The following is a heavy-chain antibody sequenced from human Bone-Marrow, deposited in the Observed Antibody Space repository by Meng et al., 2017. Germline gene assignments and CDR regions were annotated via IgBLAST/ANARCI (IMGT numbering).Heavy chain of an antibody. J-gene: IGHJ4*02. CDR2: INHSGST. D-gene: IGHD4-11*01. CDR3: ARGPTTMAHDFDY. CDR1: GGSFSDYY. V-gene: IGHV4-34*01. Sequence: QVKQQQWGAGLLKPSENLSLPCVVSGGSFSDYYWSWIRQPPGKGLEWIGEINHSGSTNYNPSLESRATISVDTSQNNLSLKLSSVTAADSAVYYCARGPTTMAHDFDYWGQGTLVTVSS.